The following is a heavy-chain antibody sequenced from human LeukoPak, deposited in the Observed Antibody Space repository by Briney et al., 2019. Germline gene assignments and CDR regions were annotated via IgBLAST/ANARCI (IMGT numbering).Heavy chain of an antibody. V-gene: IGHV1-69*06. Sequence: SVKVSCKASGGTFSSYAISWVRQAPGQGLEWMGGIIPIFGTANYAQKFQGRVTITADKSTSTAYMELSSLRSEDTAVYYCARARRGWYERYYYYYMDVWGKGTTVTVSS. CDR3: ARARRGWYERYYYYYMDV. D-gene: IGHD6-19*01. CDR1: GGTFSSYA. CDR2: IIPIFGTA. J-gene: IGHJ6*03.